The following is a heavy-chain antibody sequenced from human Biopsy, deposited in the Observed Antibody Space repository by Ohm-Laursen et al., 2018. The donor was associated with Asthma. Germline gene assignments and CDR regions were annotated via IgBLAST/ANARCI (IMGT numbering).Heavy chain of an antibody. CDR3: ARHDHRWDTYADF. CDR2: MYYGETT. Sequence: SETLSLTCTVSGASITSSAYYWGWIRQPPGKGLEWIGSMYYGETTYCSPSLKSRVTISVDTPKNQFSLILSSVTAADTAVYYCARHDHRWDTYADFWGQGTLVTVSS. V-gene: IGHV4-39*01. J-gene: IGHJ4*02. D-gene: IGHD2-2*01. CDR1: GASITSSAYY.